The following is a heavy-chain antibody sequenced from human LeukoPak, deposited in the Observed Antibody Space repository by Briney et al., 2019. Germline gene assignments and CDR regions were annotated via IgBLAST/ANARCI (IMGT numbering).Heavy chain of an antibody. CDR3: ARGVAVAGTVYFDY. J-gene: IGHJ4*02. CDR1: GDSVSSNSVA. CDR2: TYYRYKWYN. Sequence: SQTLSLTCAISGDSVSSNSVAWNWIRQSPSRGLEWLGRTYYRYKWYNDYAVSVKSRITINPDTSKNQFSLQLNSVTPEDTAVYYCARGVAVAGTVYFDYWGQGTLVTVSS. V-gene: IGHV6-1*01. D-gene: IGHD6-19*01.